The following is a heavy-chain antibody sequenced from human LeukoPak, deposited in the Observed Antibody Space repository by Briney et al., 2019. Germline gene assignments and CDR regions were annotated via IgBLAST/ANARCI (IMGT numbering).Heavy chain of an antibody. CDR1: GGSISGNH. V-gene: IGHV4-59*01. CDR2: IYYSGST. D-gene: IGHD1-26*01. CDR3: ARSRAFNSGAFDP. J-gene: IGHJ5*02. Sequence: SETLSLTCTVSGGSISGNHWSWVRRPPGKGLEWIGYIYYSGSTNYNPSLKSRVTISVDTSKNQFSLRLNSVTAADTAVYYCARSRAFNSGAFDPWGQGSLVTVSS.